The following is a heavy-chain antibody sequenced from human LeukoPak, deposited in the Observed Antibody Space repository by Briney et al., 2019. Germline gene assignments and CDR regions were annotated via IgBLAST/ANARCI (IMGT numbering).Heavy chain of an antibody. V-gene: IGHV1-2*02. CDR1: GYTFTGYY. Sequence: ASVKVSCKASGYTFTGYYLHWVRQAPGQGLDWMGWVNPNSGDTYYAQKFHGGVTMTRDTSITTAYMELSSLRSDDTAVYYCARTILWSAYSPHDYWGQGTLVTVSS. CDR2: VNPNSGDT. D-gene: IGHD3-3*01. CDR3: ARTILWSAYSPHDY. J-gene: IGHJ4*02.